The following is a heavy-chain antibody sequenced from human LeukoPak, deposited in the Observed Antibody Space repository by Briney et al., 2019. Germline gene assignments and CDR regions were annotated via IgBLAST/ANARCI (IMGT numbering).Heavy chain of an antibody. CDR1: GFSLSTSGVG. CDR3: AHMAPYDILTGPFDY. Sequence: SGXXLVKPAQTLTLTCTFSGFSLSTSGVGVGWIRQPPGKALEWLALIYWDDDKSYIPSLKSRITITKDTSKNQVVLTMTNMDSVDTATCYCAHMAPYDILTGPFDYWGQGTLVTVSS. J-gene: IGHJ4*02. CDR2: IYWDDDK. D-gene: IGHD3-9*01. V-gene: IGHV2-5*02.